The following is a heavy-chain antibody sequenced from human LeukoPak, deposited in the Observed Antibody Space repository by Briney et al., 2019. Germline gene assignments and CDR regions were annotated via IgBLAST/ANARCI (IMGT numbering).Heavy chain of an antibody. CDR3: ARDWYSGNFHHFDS. CDR2: IYTDGSNT. Sequence: GGSLRLSCVASGFTFSGYGVHWVRQAPGKGLVWVSRIYTDGSNTIYADSVKGRFTISRDNAKKTLYLQMNSLRDEDTAVYYCARDWYSGNFHHFDSWGQGTLVTVSS. J-gene: IGHJ4*02. CDR1: GFTFSGYG. V-gene: IGHV3-74*01. D-gene: IGHD1-26*01.